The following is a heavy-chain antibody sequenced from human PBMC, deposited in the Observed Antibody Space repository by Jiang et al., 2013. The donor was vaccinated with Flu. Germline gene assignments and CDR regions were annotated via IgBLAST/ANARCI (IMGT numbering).Heavy chain of an antibody. CDR3: ARESFDPYFDY. Sequence: AASGFIFSSYGMHWVRQXPGKGLEWVAVISYDGTNKYYADSVKGRFTISRDNSKNTLYLQINSLRAEDTAVYYCARESFDPYFDYWGQGTLVTVSS. V-gene: IGHV3-33*05. J-gene: IGHJ4*02. CDR2: ISYDGTNK. D-gene: IGHD3-9*01. CDR1: GFIFSSYG.